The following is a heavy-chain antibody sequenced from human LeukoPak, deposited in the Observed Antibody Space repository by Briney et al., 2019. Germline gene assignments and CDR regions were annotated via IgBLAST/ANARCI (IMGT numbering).Heavy chain of an antibody. CDR1: GFTFSNAW. CDR3: TTSHRIIVVVPAEPGWFDP. CDR2: IKSKTDGGTT. J-gene: IGHJ5*02. D-gene: IGHD2-2*01. V-gene: IGHV3-15*01. Sequence: GGSLRLSCAAAGFTFSNAWMSWVRQAPGKGLEWVGRIKSKTDGGTTDYAAPVKGRFTISRDDSKNTLYLQMNSLKTEDTAVYYCTTSHRIIVVVPAEPGWFDPWGPGTLVTVSS.